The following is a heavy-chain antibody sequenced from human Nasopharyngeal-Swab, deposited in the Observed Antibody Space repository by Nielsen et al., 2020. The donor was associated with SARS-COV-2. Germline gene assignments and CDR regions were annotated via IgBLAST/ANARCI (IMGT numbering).Heavy chain of an antibody. Sequence: GESLKISCAASGFTVGKYAMNWVRQAPGKGLEWVSLISGSGTNTYNADSVKGRFTISRDNYKNTLYLQMNSLRAEDTAVYYCAKTPTGSGGSSHHWGQGTLVTVSS. V-gene: IGHV3-23*01. CDR2: ISGSGTNT. CDR3: AKTPTGSGGSSHH. CDR1: GFTVGKYA. D-gene: IGHD2-15*01. J-gene: IGHJ1*01.